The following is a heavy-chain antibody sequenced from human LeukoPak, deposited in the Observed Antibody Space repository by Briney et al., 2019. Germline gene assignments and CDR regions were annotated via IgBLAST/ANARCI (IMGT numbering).Heavy chain of an antibody. D-gene: IGHD3-9*01. V-gene: IGHV1-18*01. CDR3: ARDGDYDILTGYYLSPLFDY. CDR1: GYTFTSYG. J-gene: IGHJ4*02. Sequence: ASVKVSCKASGYTFTSYGISWVRQAPGQGLEWMGWISAYSGNTNYAQKLQGRVTMTTDTSTSTAYMELRSLRSDDTAVYYCARDGDYDILTGYYLSPLFDYWGQGTLVTVSS. CDR2: ISAYSGNT.